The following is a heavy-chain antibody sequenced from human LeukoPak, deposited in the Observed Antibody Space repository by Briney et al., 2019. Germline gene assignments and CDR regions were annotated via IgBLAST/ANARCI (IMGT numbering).Heavy chain of an antibody. J-gene: IGHJ5*02. Sequence: GGSLRLSCTASGFTFTNYAMSWVRQAPGKGLEWVSGISRIGDRTYYADSVKGRFTISRDNSKNTLHLQMNSLTAEDTAVYYYANLVYSPTSWGQGTLVTVSS. CDR3: ANLVYSPTS. CDR2: ISRIGDRT. D-gene: IGHD2/OR15-2a*01. V-gene: IGHV3-23*01. CDR1: GFTFTNYA.